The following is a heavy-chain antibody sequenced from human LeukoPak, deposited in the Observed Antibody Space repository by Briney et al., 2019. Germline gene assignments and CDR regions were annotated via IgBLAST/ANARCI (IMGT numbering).Heavy chain of an antibody. CDR2: ISYDGSNK. V-gene: IGHV3-30*18. D-gene: IGHD6-13*01. Sequence: GGSLRLSCAASGFTFSSYGMHWVRQAPGKGLEWVAVISYDGSNKYYADSVKGRFTISRDNSKNTLYLQMNSLRAEDTAVYYCAKDLDSIAAACPIWFDPWGQGTLVTVSS. CDR3: AKDLDSIAAACPIWFDP. J-gene: IGHJ5*02. CDR1: GFTFSSYG.